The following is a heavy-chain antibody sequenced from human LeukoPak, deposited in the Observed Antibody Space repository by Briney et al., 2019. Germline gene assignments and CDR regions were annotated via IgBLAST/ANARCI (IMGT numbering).Heavy chain of an antibody. J-gene: IGHJ3*02. V-gene: IGHV4-59*01. CDR3: ASAGGYSSSWYTPEAFDI. Sequence: SETLSLTCTVSGGSISSYYWSWIRQPPGTRLESFGYIYYSGSTNYNPSLKSRVTISVDTSKNQFSLKLSSVTAADTAVYYCASAGGYSSSWYTPEAFDIWGQGKMVTVSS. CDR2: IYYSGST. D-gene: IGHD6-13*01. CDR1: GGSISSYY.